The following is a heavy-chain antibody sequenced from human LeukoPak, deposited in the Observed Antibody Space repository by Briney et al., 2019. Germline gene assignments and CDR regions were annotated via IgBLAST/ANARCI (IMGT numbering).Heavy chain of an antibody. Sequence: SGGSLRLSCAASGFNFRSYTMNGVRQAPGKGVEGVASISSSSSYIYYADSVKGRFTISRDNDKNSLYLQMNSLRAEDTAVYYCARDGVAELMSALDYGGQGILATVSA. CDR2: ISSSSSYI. CDR1: GFNFRSYT. CDR3: ARDGVAELMSALDY. D-gene: IGHD1-26*01. J-gene: IGHJ4*02. V-gene: IGHV3-21*06.